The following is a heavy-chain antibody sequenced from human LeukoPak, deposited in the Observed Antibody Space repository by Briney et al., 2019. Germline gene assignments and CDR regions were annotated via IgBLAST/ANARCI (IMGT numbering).Heavy chain of an antibody. CDR3: AKDKGAVAGTGRTDY. Sequence: GGSLRLSCAASGFTFSSYAMSWVRQAPGKGLEWVSAISYSGGSTYYADSVKSRFTISRDNSKNTLYLQMNSLRAEDTAVYYCAKDKGAVAGTGRTDYWGQGTLVTVSS. V-gene: IGHV3-23*01. CDR2: ISYSGGST. J-gene: IGHJ4*02. CDR1: GFTFSSYA. D-gene: IGHD6-19*01.